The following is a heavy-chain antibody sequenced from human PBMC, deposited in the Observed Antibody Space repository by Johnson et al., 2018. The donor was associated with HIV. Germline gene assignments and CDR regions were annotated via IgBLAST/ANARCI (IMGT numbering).Heavy chain of an antibody. CDR1: GFTFSSYA. V-gene: IGHV3-66*01. J-gene: IGHJ3*02. CDR3: ARSWELGETAFDI. Sequence: EVQLVESGGGVVQPGRSLRLSCAASGFTFSSYAMHWVRQAPGKGLEWVSVIYSGGSTFYADSVKGRFTISRDNSGNTLYLQMNSLRAEDTAVYYCARSWELGETAFDIWGPGTMVTISS. D-gene: IGHD1-26*01. CDR2: IYSGGST.